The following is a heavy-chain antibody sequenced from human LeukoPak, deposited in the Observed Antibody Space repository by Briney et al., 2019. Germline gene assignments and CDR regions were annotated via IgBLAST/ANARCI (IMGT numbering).Heavy chain of an antibody. V-gene: IGHV3-23*01. D-gene: IGHD3-3*01. Sequence: WGSLRLSCAASGFTFSSYAMSWVRQAPGKGLEWVSAISGSGGSTYYADSVKGRFTISRDNSKNTLYLQMNSLRAEDTAVYYCAKDLSNYDIKYYYYMDVWGKGTTVTVSS. CDR3: AKDLSNYDIKYYYYMDV. J-gene: IGHJ6*03. CDR2: ISGSGGST. CDR1: GFTFSSYA.